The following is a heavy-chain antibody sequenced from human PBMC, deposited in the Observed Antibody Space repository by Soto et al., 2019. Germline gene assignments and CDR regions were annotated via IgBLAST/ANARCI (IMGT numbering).Heavy chain of an antibody. CDR3: ARDSAGTTESVRFDP. D-gene: IGHD1-7*01. J-gene: IGHJ5*02. V-gene: IGHV3-21*01. Sequence: EVQLVESGGGLVNPGGSLRLSCAASGFTFSRYSMNWVRQAPGKGLEWVSSISSRSSYIYFADSVRGRFTISRDNAKNSLYLQMDSLSAEDSGGYYCARDSAGTTESVRFDPWGQGTLVTVSS. CDR2: ISSRSSYI. CDR1: GFTFSRYS.